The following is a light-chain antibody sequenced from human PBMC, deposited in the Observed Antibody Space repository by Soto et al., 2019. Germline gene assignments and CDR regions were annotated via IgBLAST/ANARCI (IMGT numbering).Light chain of an antibody. J-gene: IGLJ2*01. CDR3: QSADSSGTYPVV. CDR1: ALPKQY. CDR2: KDS. Sequence: SYELTQPPSVSVSPGQTAGITCSGDALPKQYAYWYQQKPGQAPVLVIYKDSERPSGIPERFSGSSSGTTVTLTISGVQAEDEADYYCQSADSSGTYPVVFGGGT. V-gene: IGLV3-25*02.